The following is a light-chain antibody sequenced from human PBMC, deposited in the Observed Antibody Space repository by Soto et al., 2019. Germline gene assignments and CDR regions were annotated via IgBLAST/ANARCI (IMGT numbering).Light chain of an antibody. CDR1: SSNIGTNY. CDR3: AAWDESLSGYV. J-gene: IGLJ1*01. Sequence: QSVLTQPPSASGTPGQRVAISCSGSSSNIGTNYVYWFQQLPGTAPKILIYRNDQRPSGVPDRFSGSKSGTSASLAISGLRSEDEADYYCAAWDESLSGYVFGTGTKVTVL. CDR2: RND. V-gene: IGLV1-47*01.